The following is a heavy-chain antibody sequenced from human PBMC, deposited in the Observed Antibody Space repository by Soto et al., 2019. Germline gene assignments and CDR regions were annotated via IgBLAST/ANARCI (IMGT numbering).Heavy chain of an antibody. V-gene: IGHV3-7*04. J-gene: IGHJ4*02. CDR2: MSPDGSEK. CDR3: ARDPFEWELLLDY. CDR1: GFIFTHYY. Sequence: EVQLVESGGGLVQPGGSLRLSCAASGFIFTHYYMGWVRHAPGKGLEWVANMSPDGSEKFYVDSVKGRVTISRDNAKKSLYLHMSSLRAEDTAVYYCARDPFEWELLLDYWGQGTLVTVSS. D-gene: IGHD1-26*01.